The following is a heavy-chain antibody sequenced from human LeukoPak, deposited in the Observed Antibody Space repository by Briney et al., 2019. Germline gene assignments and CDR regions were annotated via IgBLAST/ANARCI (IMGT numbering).Heavy chain of an antibody. CDR3: AKVSGWYDY. D-gene: IGHD6-19*01. CDR1: GFTFDDYG. Sequence: GGSLRLSCAASGFTFDDYGMSWVRQAPGKGLEWVSGINWNGGSTGYADSVKGRFTISRDNSKNTLYLQMNSLRAEDTAVYYCAKVSGWYDYWGQGTLVTVSS. CDR2: INWNGGST. V-gene: IGHV3-20*04. J-gene: IGHJ4*02.